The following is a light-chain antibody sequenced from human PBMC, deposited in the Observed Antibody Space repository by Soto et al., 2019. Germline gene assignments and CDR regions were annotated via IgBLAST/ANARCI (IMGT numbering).Light chain of an antibody. CDR3: QEYNSYQGT. J-gene: IGKJ1*01. CDR2: KAS. V-gene: IGKV1-5*03. CDR1: QTISRY. Sequence: DIQMTQSPSSLSASVGDRVTITCRASQTISRYLNWYQQRPGKAPKLLMYKASSLESGVPSRFSGSGSGTEFTLTISRLQPDDFATYYCQEYNSYQGTLGQGTKVDI.